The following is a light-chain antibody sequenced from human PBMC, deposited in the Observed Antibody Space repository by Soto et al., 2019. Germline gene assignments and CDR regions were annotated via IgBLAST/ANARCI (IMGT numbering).Light chain of an antibody. CDR3: QQYKTYST. Sequence: DIQMTQSPSTLSASVGDIVTITCRASQSISSWLAWYQQXPGKAPXXLIYKASSSESGVPSRFSGSGSGTEFTLTISSLQPDDSATYYCQQYKTYSTFGQGTKVDIK. CDR1: QSISSW. J-gene: IGKJ1*01. CDR2: KAS. V-gene: IGKV1-5*03.